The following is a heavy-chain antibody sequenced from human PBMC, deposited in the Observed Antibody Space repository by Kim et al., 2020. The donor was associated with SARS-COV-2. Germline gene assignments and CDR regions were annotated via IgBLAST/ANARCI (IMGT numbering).Heavy chain of an antibody. CDR2: VYPDDSET. CDR1: GYSFKIFW. V-gene: IGHV5-51*01. D-gene: IGHD6-13*01. Sequence: GESLKISCKASGYSFKIFWIGWVRQLPGKGLEWMGVVYPDDSETKYSPSFQGQVTISADKSITTAYLEWSRLKASDTAMYFCARQTEYGSSIDFWGQGTPV. CDR3: ARQTEYGSSIDF. J-gene: IGHJ4*02.